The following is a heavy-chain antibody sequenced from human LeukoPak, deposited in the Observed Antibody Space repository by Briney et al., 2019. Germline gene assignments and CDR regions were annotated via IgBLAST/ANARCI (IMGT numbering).Heavy chain of an antibody. CDR1: GFTFSNAW. Sequence: GGSLRLSCAASGFTFSNAWMSWVRQTPGKGPEWVGRIKSKSDGGTTEYAEPVKGRFTISRDDSKNTLYLQMNSLKTEDTGMYYCATAYCSTTSCVPWGQGTLVTVSS. CDR3: ATAYCSTTSCVP. V-gene: IGHV3-15*01. CDR2: IKSKSDGGTT. J-gene: IGHJ4*02. D-gene: IGHD2-2*01.